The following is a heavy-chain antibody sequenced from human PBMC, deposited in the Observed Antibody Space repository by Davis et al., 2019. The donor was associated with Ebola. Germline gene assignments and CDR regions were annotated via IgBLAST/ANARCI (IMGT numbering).Heavy chain of an antibody. D-gene: IGHD3-16*01. Sequence: PGGSLRLSCTPSGFTIEDFGMSWVRQAPGRGLEWVSGNNLDGARTGYADSVKGRFTISRDNAKNSLYLQMNSLRDEDTGFYFCARGGSSLHNYYVYHMDVWGKGTPVTVAS. V-gene: IGHV3-20*04. J-gene: IGHJ6*03. CDR1: GFTIEDFG. CDR3: ARGGSSLHNYYVYHMDV. CDR2: NNLDGART.